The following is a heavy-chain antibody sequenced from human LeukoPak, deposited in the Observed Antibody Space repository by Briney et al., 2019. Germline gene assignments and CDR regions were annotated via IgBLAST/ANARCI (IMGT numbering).Heavy chain of an antibody. CDR1: GYTFTSYY. Sequence: ASVKVSCKASGYTFTSYYMHWVRQAPGQGLEWMGIINPSGGSTSYAQKFQGRVTMARDTSTSTVYMELSSLRSDDTAVYYCASKWVTYYYNSSYYHYPTDVFDIWGQGTMVTVSS. CDR2: INPSGGST. D-gene: IGHD3-22*01. V-gene: IGHV1-46*01. CDR3: ASKWVTYYYNSSYYHYPTDVFDI. J-gene: IGHJ3*02.